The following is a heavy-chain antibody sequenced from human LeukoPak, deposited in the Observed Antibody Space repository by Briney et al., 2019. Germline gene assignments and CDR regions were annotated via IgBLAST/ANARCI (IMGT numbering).Heavy chain of an antibody. D-gene: IGHD1-26*01. CDR1: GYTFTSYY. V-gene: IGHV1-46*01. J-gene: IGHJ5*02. CDR3: ARVGDSGSYDKNWFDP. CDR2: INPSGGST. Sequence: ASVKVSCKASGYTFTSYYMHWVRQAPGQGLEWMGIINPSGGSTSYEQKFRGRVTMTRDMSTSTVYMELSSLRSEDTAVYYCARVGDSGSYDKNWFDPWGQGALVTVSS.